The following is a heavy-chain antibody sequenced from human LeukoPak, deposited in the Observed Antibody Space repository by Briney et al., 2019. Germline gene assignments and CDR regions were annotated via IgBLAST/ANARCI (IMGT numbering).Heavy chain of an antibody. CDR1: GGSISTYY. CDR2: IYNGGTT. D-gene: IGHD6-19*01. Sequence: PSETLSLTCTVSGGSISTYYWTWIRQPPGKGLEWIGYIYNGGTTNYNPSLQNRATISIDTSKNQFSLNLRSVTPADTAVYYCAKVVRAWYVIDSWGQGTLVTVSS. V-gene: IGHV4-59*01. J-gene: IGHJ4*02. CDR3: AKVVRAWYVIDS.